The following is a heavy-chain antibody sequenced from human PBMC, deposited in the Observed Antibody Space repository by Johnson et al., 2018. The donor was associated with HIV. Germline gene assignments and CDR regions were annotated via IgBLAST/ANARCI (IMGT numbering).Heavy chain of an antibody. D-gene: IGHD6-19*01. Sequence: VLLVESGGGVVQPGRSLRLSCAASGFTFSSYDMHWVRQATGKGLEWVSAIGTAGDTYYPGSVKGRFTISRENAKNSLYLQMNSLRAGDTAVYYCARSGWYGAFDIWGQGTMVTVSS. CDR1: GFTFSSYD. CDR2: IGTAGDT. V-gene: IGHV3-13*01. CDR3: ARSGWYGAFDI. J-gene: IGHJ3*02.